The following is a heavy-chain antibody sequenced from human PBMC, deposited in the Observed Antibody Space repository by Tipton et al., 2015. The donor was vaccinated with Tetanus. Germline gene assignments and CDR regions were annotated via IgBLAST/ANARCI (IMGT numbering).Heavy chain of an antibody. D-gene: IGHD3-9*01. CDR1: GGSINSSTSY. V-gene: IGHV4-31*03. CDR2: IYYSGYT. CDR3: AAAVSTGTDDAFDI. Sequence: TLSLTCTVSGGSINSSTSYWSWIRQHPGKGLEWIGYIYYSGYTSYNPSLKSRLSISVDSSKNQFSLKLSSVTAADTAVYYCAAAVSTGTDDAFDIWGQGTMVTVSS. J-gene: IGHJ3*02.